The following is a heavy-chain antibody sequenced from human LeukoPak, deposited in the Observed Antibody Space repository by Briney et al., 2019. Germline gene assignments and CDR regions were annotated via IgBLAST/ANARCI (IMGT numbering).Heavy chain of an antibody. CDR3: ARVRPPNIVDSVMDYKYYHDMDV. D-gene: IGHD5-18*01. V-gene: IGHV1-18*01. Sequence: GASVKVSCKASGYTFSSYGISWVRQAPGRGLEWMGWVSPYNGNTEYGQKVQGRVTMTTDRPTTTASMELRSLRSDDTAMYYCARVRPPNIVDSVMDYKYYHDMDVWGQGTTVTVSS. CDR1: GYTFSSYG. CDR2: VSPYNGNT. J-gene: IGHJ6*02.